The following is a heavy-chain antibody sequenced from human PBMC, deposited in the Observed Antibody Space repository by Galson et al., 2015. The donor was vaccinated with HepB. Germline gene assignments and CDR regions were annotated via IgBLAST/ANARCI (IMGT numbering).Heavy chain of an antibody. CDR3: ARATTRGRYYYYYYGMDV. CDR2: ISAYNGNT. D-gene: IGHD2-2*01. Sequence: SVKVSCKASGYTFTSYGISWVRQAPGQGLEWMGWISAYNGNTNYAQKLQGRVTMTTDTSTSTAYMELRSLRSDDTAVYYCARATTRGRYYYYYYGMDVWGQGTTVTVSS. V-gene: IGHV1-18*01. CDR1: GYTFTSYG. J-gene: IGHJ6*02.